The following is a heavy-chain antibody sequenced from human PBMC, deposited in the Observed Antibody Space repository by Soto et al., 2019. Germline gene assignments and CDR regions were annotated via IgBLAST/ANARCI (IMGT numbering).Heavy chain of an antibody. J-gene: IGHJ6*02. CDR3: ARDEGYYGMDV. CDR2: IWYDGSNK. CDR1: GFTFSSYG. Sequence: QVQLVESGGGVVQPGRSLRLSCAASGFTFSSYGMHWVRQAPGKGLEWVAVIWYDGSNKYYADSVKGRFTISRDNSKNPLYLQMNSLRAEDTAVYYCARDEGYYGMDVWGQGTTVTVSS. V-gene: IGHV3-33*01.